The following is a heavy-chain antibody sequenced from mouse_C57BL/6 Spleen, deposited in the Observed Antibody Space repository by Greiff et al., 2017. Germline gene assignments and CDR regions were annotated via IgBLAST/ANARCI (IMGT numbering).Heavy chain of an antibody. D-gene: IGHD3-3*01. CDR1: GYTFTGYW. CDR2: ILPGSGST. CDR3: ARGGDLYYAIDY. V-gene: IGHV1-9*01. Sequence: QVQLQQSGAELMKPGASVKLSCKASGYTFTGYWIDWVKQRPGQGLEWIGEILPGSGSTNYNEKFKGKATFTADTSSNTAYMHLSSLTTEASAIYYCARGGDLYYAIDYWGQGTSLTVSS. J-gene: IGHJ4*01.